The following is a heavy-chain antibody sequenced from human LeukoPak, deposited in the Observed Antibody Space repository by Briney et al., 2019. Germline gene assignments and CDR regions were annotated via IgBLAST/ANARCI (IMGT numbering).Heavy chain of an antibody. J-gene: IGHJ4*02. CDR2: ISRSGSII. V-gene: IGHV3-48*03. Sequence: GGSLRLSCAASGFTFSSYEMNWVRQAPGKGLEWVSYISRSGSIIYYADSVKGRFTISRDNAKNLLLLQMNSLRAEDTAFYYCARQDYDSSGYYYDYWGEGTLVTVSS. CDR1: GFTFSSYE. CDR3: ARQDYDSSGYYYDY. D-gene: IGHD3-22*01.